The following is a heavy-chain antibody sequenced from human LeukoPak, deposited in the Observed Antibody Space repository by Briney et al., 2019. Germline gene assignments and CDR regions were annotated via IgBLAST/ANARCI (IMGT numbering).Heavy chain of an antibody. CDR3: ARALRGIFDY. CDR1: GGSISSGGYS. CDR2: IYHSGST. J-gene: IGHJ4*02. D-gene: IGHD3-16*01. V-gene: IGHV4-30-2*01. Sequence: PSQTLSLTCAVSGGSISSGGYSWRWIRQPPGKGLEWIGYIYHSGSTYYNPSLKSRVTISVDRSKNQFSLKLSSVTAADTAVYYCARALRGIFDYWGQGTLVTVSS.